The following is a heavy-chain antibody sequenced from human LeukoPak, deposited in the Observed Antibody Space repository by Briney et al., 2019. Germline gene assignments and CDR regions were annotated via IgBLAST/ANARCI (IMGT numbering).Heavy chain of an antibody. Sequence: SETLSLTCTVSGGSISSYYWSWIRQPAGKGLEWIGRIYTSGSTYYNPSLKSRVTISVDTSKNQFSLKLSSVTAADTAVYYCARDARVTVAGTLYFDYWGQGTLVTVSS. CDR2: IYTSGST. CDR3: ARDARVTVAGTLYFDY. D-gene: IGHD6-19*01. J-gene: IGHJ4*02. V-gene: IGHV4-4*07. CDR1: GGSISSYY.